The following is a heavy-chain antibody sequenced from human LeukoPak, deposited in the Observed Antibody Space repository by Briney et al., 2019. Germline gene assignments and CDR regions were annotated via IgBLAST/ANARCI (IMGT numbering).Heavy chain of an antibody. Sequence: KPSETLSLTCTVSGDSISSYYWGWIRQPPGKGLEWIGTIYYSGSTYYNPSLKSRVTISVDTSKNQFSLKLSSVTAADTAVYYCARSYSSSWYDYYYYYMDVWGKGTTVTISS. J-gene: IGHJ6*03. D-gene: IGHD6-13*01. V-gene: IGHV4-39*01. CDR1: GDSISSYY. CDR2: IYYSGST. CDR3: ARSYSSSWYDYYYYYMDV.